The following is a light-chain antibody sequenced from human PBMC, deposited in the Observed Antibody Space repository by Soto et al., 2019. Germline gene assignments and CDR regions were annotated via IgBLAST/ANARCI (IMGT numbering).Light chain of an antibody. CDR3: PSYDSSLSGSV. V-gene: IGLV1-40*01. CDR2: RNN. J-gene: IGLJ2*01. Sequence: QPVLTQPPSVSGAPGQRVTISCTGSSSNSGAGYDVHWYQQLPGAAPKLLIHRNNNRPSGVPDRFSGSKSGASASLAITGLQAEDEADYYCPSYDSSLSGSVFGGGTKVTVL. CDR1: SSNSGAGYD.